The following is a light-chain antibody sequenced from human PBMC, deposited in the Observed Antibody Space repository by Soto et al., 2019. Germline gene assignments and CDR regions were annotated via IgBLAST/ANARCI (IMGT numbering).Light chain of an antibody. CDR3: QQYAQWWT. J-gene: IGKJ1*01. CDR2: DAS. V-gene: IGKV3-15*01. CDR1: QSINTK. Sequence: TQSPATLSVSPGEGATFSCRASQSINTKVAWYQVKTGQAPRLRIYDASISATGVPATLRGSGSATEFSPTINSLQSEDFGVYFCQQYAQWWTFGQGTKVDIK.